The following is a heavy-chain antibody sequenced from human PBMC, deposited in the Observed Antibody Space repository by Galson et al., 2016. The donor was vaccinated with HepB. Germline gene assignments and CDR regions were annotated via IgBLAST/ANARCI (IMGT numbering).Heavy chain of an antibody. V-gene: IGHV3-23*01. CDR3: AKTEGQWYYFDY. CDR2: ISGSGGST. Sequence: SLRLSCAASGFTFNSYAMSWVRQAPGKGLEWVSAISGSGGSTYYADSVKGRFTISRDSSKNTLYLQMNSLRAEDTAVYYCAKTEGQWYYFDYWGQGPLVTVSS. CDR1: GFTFNSYA. J-gene: IGHJ4*02. D-gene: IGHD6-19*01.